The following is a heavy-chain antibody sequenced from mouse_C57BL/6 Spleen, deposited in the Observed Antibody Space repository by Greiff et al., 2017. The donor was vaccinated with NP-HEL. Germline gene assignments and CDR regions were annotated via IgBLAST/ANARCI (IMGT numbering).Heavy chain of an antibody. CDR1: GYSFTGYY. Sequence: VQLQQSGPELVKPGASVKISCKASGYSFTGYYMNWVKQSPEKSLEWIGELNPSTGGTPYNQKFKATATLTVAKSSSTAYMQVKSLTSEDSAVYYCARYGDYFDYWGQGTTLTVAS. CDR2: LNPSTGGT. V-gene: IGHV1-42*01. J-gene: IGHJ2*01. D-gene: IGHD1-1*02. CDR3: ARYGDYFDY.